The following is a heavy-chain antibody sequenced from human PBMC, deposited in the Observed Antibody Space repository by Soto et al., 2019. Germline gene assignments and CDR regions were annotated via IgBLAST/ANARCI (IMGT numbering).Heavy chain of an antibody. J-gene: IGHJ4*02. Sequence: SETLSLTCAGSGGSISSSNWWSWVRQPPGKGLEWIGEIYHSGSTNYNPSLKSRVTISVDKSKNQFSLKLSSVTAADTAVYYCARGPFLLRFLEWSFDYWGQGTLVTVSS. CDR3: ARGPFLLRFLEWSFDY. V-gene: IGHV4-4*02. CDR1: GGSISSSNW. CDR2: IYHSGST. D-gene: IGHD3-3*01.